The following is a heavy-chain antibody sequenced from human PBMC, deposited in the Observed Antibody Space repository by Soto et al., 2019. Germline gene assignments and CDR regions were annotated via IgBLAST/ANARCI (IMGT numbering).Heavy chain of an antibody. J-gene: IGHJ4*02. Sequence: QVQLVESGGGVVQPGRSLRLSCAASGFTFSSYAMHWVRQAPGKGLEWVAVISYDGSNKYYADSVKGRFTISRDNSKNTLYPQMNSLRAEDTAVYYCARDGGSYYSFCLDYWGQGILVTVSS. CDR2: ISYDGSNK. D-gene: IGHD1-26*01. CDR3: ARDGGSYYSFCLDY. V-gene: IGHV3-30-3*01. CDR1: GFTFSSYA.